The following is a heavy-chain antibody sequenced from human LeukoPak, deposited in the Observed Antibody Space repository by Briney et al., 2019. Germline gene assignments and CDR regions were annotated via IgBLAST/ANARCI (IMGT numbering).Heavy chain of an antibody. CDR3: ASLEQWLDAIYDY. D-gene: IGHD6-19*01. J-gene: IGHJ4*02. Sequence: GESLKISCKGSGYSFTSHWISWVGQMPGKGLEWMGRIDPSDSYTNYSPSFQGHVTISADKSISTAYLQWSSLKASDTAMYYCASLEQWLDAIYDYWGQGTLVTVSS. CDR2: IDPSDSYT. CDR1: GYSFTSHW. V-gene: IGHV5-10-1*01.